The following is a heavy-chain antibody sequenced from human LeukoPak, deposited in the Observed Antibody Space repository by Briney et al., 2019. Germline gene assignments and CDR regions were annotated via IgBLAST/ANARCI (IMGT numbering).Heavy chain of an antibody. CDR3: AKGREPYYDSSAIDY. D-gene: IGHD3-22*01. CDR2: ISGSGSST. CDR1: GFTFRSYA. J-gene: IGHJ4*02. Sequence: PGRSLRLSCAASGFTFRSYAMTWVRQAPGKGLEWVSGISGSGSSTYYADSVKGRFPISRDNSKNTLYLQMNSLRAEDTAVYYCAKGREPYYDSSAIDYWGQGTLVTVSS. V-gene: IGHV3-23*01.